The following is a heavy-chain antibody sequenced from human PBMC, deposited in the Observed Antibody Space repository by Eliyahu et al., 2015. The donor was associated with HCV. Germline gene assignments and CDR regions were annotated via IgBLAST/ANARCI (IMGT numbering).Heavy chain of an antibody. J-gene: IGHJ4*02. Sequence: QVQLHQWGAGLLKPSXTLSXXCAXYGXSFSDYYWSWIRQTPGKGLEWIGETNHSGVTSYNPSLKSRVTISVDTSKNHFSLKLNSVTAADTAVYYCASAMVRGTRPSDYWGQGTLVTVSS. D-gene: IGHD3-10*01. CDR3: ASAMVRGTRPSDY. V-gene: IGHV4-34*01. CDR1: GXSFSDYY. CDR2: TNHSGVT.